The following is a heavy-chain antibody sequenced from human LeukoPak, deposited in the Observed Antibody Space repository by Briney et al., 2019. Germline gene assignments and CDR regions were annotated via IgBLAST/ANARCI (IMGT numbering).Heavy chain of an antibody. D-gene: IGHD2-15*01. CDR1: GFNFDDYA. Sequence: GGSLRLSCAASGFNFDDYAMDWVRQAPGKGLEWVSGISWNSGSIGYADSVKGRFTISRDNAKNSLFLEMNNLRVEDTALYYCANSGGVVVGVYFDYWGQGTLVTVSS. J-gene: IGHJ4*02. CDR2: ISWNSGSI. V-gene: IGHV3-9*01. CDR3: ANSGGVVVGVYFDY.